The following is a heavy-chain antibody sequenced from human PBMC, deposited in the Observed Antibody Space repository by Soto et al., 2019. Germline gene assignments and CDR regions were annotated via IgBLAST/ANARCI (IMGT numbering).Heavy chain of an antibody. CDR3: AREDSSGYKFFDD. J-gene: IGHJ4*02. V-gene: IGHV4-59*01. CDR1: GGSISGYY. D-gene: IGHD3-22*01. CDR2: IYYSGST. Sequence: SETLSLTCTVSGGSISGYYWSWIRQPPGKGLEWIGYIYYSGSTSYNPSLKSRLTISVDTSKNQFSLRLTSVTAADTAVYYCAREDSSGYKFFDDWGQGTRVTVSS.